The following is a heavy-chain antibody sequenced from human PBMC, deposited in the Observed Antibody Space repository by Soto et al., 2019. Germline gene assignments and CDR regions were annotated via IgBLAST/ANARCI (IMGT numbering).Heavy chain of an antibody. Sequence: QVQLVESGGGVVQPGTSLRLACAASGFTLSNLGMQWVCQAPGKGLEWVAVISAGGNTKYYADSVKGRFTISRDNSKNTLFLQMNSLRTEDTAVYYCAKESGGERYAAYFDLWGQGTLVTVSA. CDR2: ISAGGNTK. CDR3: AKESGGERYAAYFDL. V-gene: IGHV3-30*18. CDR1: GFTLSNLG. D-gene: IGHD2-21*01. J-gene: IGHJ4*02.